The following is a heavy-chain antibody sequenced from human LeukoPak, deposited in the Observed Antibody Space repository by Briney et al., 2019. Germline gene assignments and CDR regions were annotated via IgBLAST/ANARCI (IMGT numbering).Heavy chain of an antibody. CDR3: ARLGYCSSTSCFQGAFDY. CDR2: IYYSGST. J-gene: IGHJ4*02. CDR1: GVSIGSYY. D-gene: IGHD2-2*01. Sequence: PSETLSLTCTVSGVSIGSYYWSWVRQPPGKGLGWIGYIYYSGSTNYNPYRKSRVTFSVDTSKNQFSLKLSSVTAADTAVYYCARLGYCSSTSCFQGAFDYWGQGTLVTVSS. V-gene: IGHV4-59*08.